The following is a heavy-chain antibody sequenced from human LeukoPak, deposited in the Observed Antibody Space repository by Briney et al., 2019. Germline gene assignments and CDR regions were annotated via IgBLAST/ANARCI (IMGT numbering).Heavy chain of an antibody. CDR1: GGSFSGYY. J-gene: IGHJ5*02. CDR3: ARAKASGYSYGYEGWFDP. CDR2: INHSGST. Sequence: SETLSLTCAVYGGSFSGYYWSWIRQPPGKGLEWIGEINHSGSTNYNPSLKSRVTISVDTSKNQFSLKLSSVTAVDTAVYYCARAKASGYSYGYEGWFDPWGQGTLVTVSS. D-gene: IGHD5-18*01. V-gene: IGHV4-34*01.